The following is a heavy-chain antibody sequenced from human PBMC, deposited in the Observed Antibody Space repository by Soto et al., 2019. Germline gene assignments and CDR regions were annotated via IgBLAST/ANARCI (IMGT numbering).Heavy chain of an antibody. D-gene: IGHD1-26*01. CDR1: GYTFTSYG. CDR3: AGWEFGLWFDP. V-gene: IGHV1-18*01. J-gene: IGHJ5*02. CDR2: ISAYNGNT. Sequence: ASVKVSCKASGYTFTSYGISWVRQAPGQRLEWMGWISAYNGNTNYAQKLQGRVTMTTDTSTSTAYMELRSLRSDDTAVYYCAGWEFGLWFDPWGQGTLVTVSS.